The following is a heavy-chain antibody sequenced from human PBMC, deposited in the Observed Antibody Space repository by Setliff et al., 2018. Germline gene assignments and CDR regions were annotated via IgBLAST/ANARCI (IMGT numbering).Heavy chain of an antibody. V-gene: IGHV4-39*07. J-gene: IGHJ3*02. D-gene: IGHD5-18*01. CDR1: GGSISSSYYY. Sequence: SETLSLTCTVSGGSISSSYYYWGWIRQPPGKGLEWIGSFYYSGSTYYNPSLKSRVTMSVDKSKNKFSLKLSSVTAADTAVYYCARRRTALAFDIWGQGTMVTVSS. CDR3: ARRRTALAFDI. CDR2: FYYSGST.